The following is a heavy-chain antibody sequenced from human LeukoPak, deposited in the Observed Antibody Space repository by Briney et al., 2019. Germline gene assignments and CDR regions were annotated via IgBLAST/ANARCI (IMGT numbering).Heavy chain of an antibody. CDR2: IYYSGST. CDR3: ARALQPGVYAFDI. CDR1: GVSISSYY. Sequence: SETLSLTCTVSGVSISSYYWTWVRQPPGEGLEWVGYIYYSGSTNYNPSLKSRVTISVDTSKNQFSLKLSSVTAADTAVYYCARALQPGVYAFDIWGQGTMVTVSS. V-gene: IGHV4-59*01. J-gene: IGHJ3*02. D-gene: IGHD6-13*01.